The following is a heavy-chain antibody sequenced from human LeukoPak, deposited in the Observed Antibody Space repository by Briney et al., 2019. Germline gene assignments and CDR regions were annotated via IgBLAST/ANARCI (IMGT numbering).Heavy chain of an antibody. CDR3: RYSSRGGFDY. V-gene: IGHV3-7*01. CDR2: IKPDGSEK. D-gene: IGHD6-13*01. Sequence: TGGSLRLSCAASGFTFSSYAMSWVRQAPGKGLEWVANIKPDGSEKYYVDSVGGRFTIPRDNAKNSLYLQMNSLRAEDTAVYYCRYSSRGGFDYWGQGTLVTVSS. J-gene: IGHJ4*02. CDR1: GFTFSSYA.